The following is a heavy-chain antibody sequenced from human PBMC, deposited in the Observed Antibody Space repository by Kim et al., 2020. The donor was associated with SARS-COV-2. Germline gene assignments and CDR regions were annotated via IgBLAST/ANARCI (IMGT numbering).Heavy chain of an antibody. Sequence: SETLSLTCTVSGGSISSSSYYWGWIRQPPGKGLEWIGSIYYSGSTYYNPSLKSRVTISVDTSKNQFSLKLSSVTAADTAVYYCARRCLRGGSCYLVDYWGQGTLVTVSS. V-gene: IGHV4-39*01. CDR3: ARRCLRGGSCYLVDY. CDR1: GGSISSSSYY. CDR2: IYYSGST. J-gene: IGHJ4*02. D-gene: IGHD2-15*01.